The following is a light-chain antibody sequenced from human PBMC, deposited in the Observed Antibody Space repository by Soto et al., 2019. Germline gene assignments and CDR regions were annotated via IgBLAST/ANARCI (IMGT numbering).Light chain of an antibody. Sequence: DIQMTQSPSTLSASVGDRVTITCRASQSISTWLAWYQQKPGKASKVLIYDASSLESGGPSRFSGSVFGTEFTLTIGSLQPDDFAIYYCQHYKSYPLTFGGGTKVEIK. V-gene: IGKV1-5*01. CDR3: QHYKSYPLT. CDR1: QSISTW. CDR2: DAS. J-gene: IGKJ4*01.